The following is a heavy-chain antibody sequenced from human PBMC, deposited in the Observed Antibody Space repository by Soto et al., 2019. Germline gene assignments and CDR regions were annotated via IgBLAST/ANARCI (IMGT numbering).Heavy chain of an antibody. J-gene: IGHJ4*02. CDR1: GDSVSSNSAA. CDR2: TYYRSKWYN. CDR3: AGDPYYEYIWGSYRTNYFDY. V-gene: IGHV6-1*01. D-gene: IGHD3-16*02. Sequence: SQTLSLTCAISGDSVSSNSAAWNWIRQSPSRGLEWLGRTYYRSKWYNDYAVSVKSRITINPDTSKNQFSLQLNSVTPEDTAVYYCAGDPYYEYIWGSYRTNYFDYWGQGTLVTVSS.